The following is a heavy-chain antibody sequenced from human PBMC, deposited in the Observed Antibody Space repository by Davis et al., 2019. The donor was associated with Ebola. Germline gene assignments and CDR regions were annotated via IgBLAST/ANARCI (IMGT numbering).Heavy chain of an antibody. CDR1: GFTFSSYG. CDR3: AKCERGY. CDR2: ISYDGSNK. D-gene: IGHD3-10*01. Sequence: GGPLRLSCAASGFTFSSYGMHWVRQAPGKGLEWVAVISYDGSNKYYADSVKGRFTISRYNSKNTLYLQMNSLRAEDTAVYYCAKCERGYWGQGTLVTVSS. V-gene: IGHV3-30*18. J-gene: IGHJ4*02.